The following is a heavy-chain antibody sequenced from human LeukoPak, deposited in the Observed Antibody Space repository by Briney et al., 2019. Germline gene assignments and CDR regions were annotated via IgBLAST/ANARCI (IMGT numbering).Heavy chain of an antibody. CDR2: IYTSGST. V-gene: IGHV4-61*02. Sequence: SETLSLTCTVSGRSISSGSYYWSWIRQPAGKGLEWIGRIYTSGSTNYNPSLKSRVTISVDTSKNQFPLKLSSVTAADTAVYYCARDVGRGYSGSSDWFDPWGQGTLVTVSS. CDR3: ARDVGRGYSGSSDWFDP. CDR1: GRSISSGSYY. J-gene: IGHJ5*02. D-gene: IGHD6-6*01.